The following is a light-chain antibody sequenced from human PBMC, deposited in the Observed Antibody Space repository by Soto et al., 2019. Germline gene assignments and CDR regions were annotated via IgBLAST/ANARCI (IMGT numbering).Light chain of an antibody. V-gene: IGKV1-39*01. CDR1: QSISIY. J-gene: IGKJ1*01. CDR2: AAS. CDR3: QKSYNIPRAT. Sequence: DIQMTQSPSSLSASVGDRVTITCRASQSISIYLNWYQQKPGKAPKVLIYAASSLQSGVPPRFSGSGSGTDFTLTISSLQPEDFATYFCQKSYNIPRATFGQGTKVDI.